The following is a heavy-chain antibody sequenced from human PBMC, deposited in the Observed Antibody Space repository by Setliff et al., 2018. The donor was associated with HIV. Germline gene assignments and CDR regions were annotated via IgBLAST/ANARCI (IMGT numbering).Heavy chain of an antibody. CDR3: AGGKGNSGTYRFLFGSPNEIDAFEI. J-gene: IGHJ3*02. CDR1: GYILSAYY. CDR2: INPNSGGT. Sequence: ASVKVSCKAPGYILSAYYMHWVRQAPGQGLEWMGWINPNSGGTNCAQKFQGRVTLTRDTSISTDYMELSRLTSDDTAVYYCAGGKGNSGTYRFLFGSPNEIDAFEIWGLGTMVTVSS. V-gene: IGHV1-2*02. D-gene: IGHD3-10*01.